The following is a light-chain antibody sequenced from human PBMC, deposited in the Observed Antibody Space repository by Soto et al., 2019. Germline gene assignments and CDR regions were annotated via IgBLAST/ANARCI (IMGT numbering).Light chain of an antibody. CDR3: QQYNTNSYT. Sequence: DIQMTQSPSTLSASVGDRVTITCRASQSINNWLAWYQQKPGKAPKLLIYDASSLESGVPSRFSGSGSGTDFTLTISSLQPDDFATYYCQQYNTNSYTFGQGTKLEIE. CDR1: QSINNW. V-gene: IGKV1-5*01. CDR2: DAS. J-gene: IGKJ2*01.